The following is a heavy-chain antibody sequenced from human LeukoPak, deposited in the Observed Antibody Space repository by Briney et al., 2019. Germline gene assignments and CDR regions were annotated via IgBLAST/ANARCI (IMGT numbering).Heavy chain of an antibody. J-gene: IGHJ5*02. CDR2: ISGSGGST. Sequence: PGGSLRLSCAASGFTFSSYAMSWVRQAPGKGLEWVSAISGSGGSTYYADSVKGRFTISRDNSKNTPYLQMNGLRAEDTAVYYCAKDTFWSGSNWFDPWGQGTLVTVSS. D-gene: IGHD3-3*01. CDR1: GFTFSSYA. CDR3: AKDTFWSGSNWFDP. V-gene: IGHV3-23*01.